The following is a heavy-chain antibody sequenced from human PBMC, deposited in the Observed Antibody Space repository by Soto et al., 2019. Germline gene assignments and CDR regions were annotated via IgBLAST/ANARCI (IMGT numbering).Heavy chain of an antibody. J-gene: IGHJ4*02. CDR3: AKGGLGDCSTTSCFFHIDY. D-gene: IGHD2-2*01. Sequence: VGSLRLSCTASGFTFSRYAMSWVRQAPGKGLEWVSTISDSGSTYYAESVKGRLTISRDNSKHTLYLQMNSLRAEDTAVYYCAKGGLGDCSTTSCFFHIDYWGLGALVTVSS. CDR1: GFTFSRYA. V-gene: IGHV3-23*01. CDR2: ISDSGST.